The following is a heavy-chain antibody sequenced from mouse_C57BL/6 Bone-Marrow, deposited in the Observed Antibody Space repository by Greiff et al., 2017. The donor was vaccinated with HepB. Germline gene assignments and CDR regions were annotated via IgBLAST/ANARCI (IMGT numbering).Heavy chain of an antibody. J-gene: IGHJ4*01. CDR2: INYDGSST. Sequence: EVKLMESEGGLVQPGSSMKLSCTASGFTFSDYYMAWVRQVPEKGLEWVANINYDGSSTYYLDSLKSRFIISRDNAKNILYLQMSSLKSEDTATYYCARECRGVSYAMDYWGQGTSVTVSS. CDR3: ARECRGVSYAMDY. D-gene: IGHD6-1*01. V-gene: IGHV5-16*01. CDR1: GFTFSDYY.